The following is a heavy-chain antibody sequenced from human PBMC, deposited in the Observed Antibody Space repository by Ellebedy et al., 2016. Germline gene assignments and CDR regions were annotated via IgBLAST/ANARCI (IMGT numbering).Heavy chain of an antibody. Sequence: GGSLRLSCAASGFTVSNAWMNRVRQVPGKGLEWVGLIKSKADGGTIDYAAPVKGRFSMSRDDLKNTLYLQMNSLKTEDTGIYYCTTEYSGSHDRWGQGTLVTVSS. V-gene: IGHV3-15*07. CDR2: IKSKADGGTI. D-gene: IGHD1-26*01. J-gene: IGHJ5*02. CDR1: GFTVSNAW. CDR3: TTEYSGSHDR.